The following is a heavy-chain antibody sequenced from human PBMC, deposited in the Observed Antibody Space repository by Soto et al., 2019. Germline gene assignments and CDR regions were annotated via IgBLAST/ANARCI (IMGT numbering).Heavy chain of an antibody. D-gene: IGHD3-22*01. CDR1: GYTFTSYY. CDR2: INPSGGST. J-gene: IGHJ4*02. V-gene: IGHV1-46*01. CDR3: AREGSFYYDSSGYYYVGIGFDY. Sequence: ASVKVSCKASGYTFTSYYMHWVRQAPGQGLEWMGIINPSGGSTSYAQKFQGRVTMTRDTSTSTVYMELSSLRSEDTAVYYCAREGSFYYDSSGYYYVGIGFDYWGQGTLVTVSS.